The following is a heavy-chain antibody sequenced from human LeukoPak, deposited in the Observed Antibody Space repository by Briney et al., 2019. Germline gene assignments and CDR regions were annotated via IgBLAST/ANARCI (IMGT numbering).Heavy chain of an antibody. Sequence: GASVKVSCKTSGYIFTNHYMHWVRQAPGQGLEWMGEVNPISGHTKYAQKFQDRVTMTRDMSTTTVHMELSGLTSEDTAVYYCARDGFNLIGLDWWGQGTLIAVSS. D-gene: IGHD3/OR15-3a*01. V-gene: IGHV1-46*01. CDR3: ARDGFNLIGLDW. J-gene: IGHJ4*02. CDR2: VNPISGHT. CDR1: GYIFTNHY.